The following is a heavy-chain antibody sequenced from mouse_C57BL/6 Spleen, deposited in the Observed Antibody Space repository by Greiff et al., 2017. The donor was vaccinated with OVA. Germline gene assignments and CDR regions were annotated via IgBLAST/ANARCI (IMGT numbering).Heavy chain of an antibody. V-gene: IGHV1-78*01. Sequence: QVQLKESDAELVKPGASVKISCKVSGYTFTDHTIHWMKQRPEQGLEWIGYIYPRDGSTKYNEKFKGKATLTADKSSSTAYMQLNSLTSEDSAVYFCASGYGSSYPEYYAMDYWGQGTSVTVSS. J-gene: IGHJ4*01. CDR3: ASGYGSSYPEYYAMDY. CDR1: GYTFTDHT. D-gene: IGHD1-1*01. CDR2: IYPRDGST.